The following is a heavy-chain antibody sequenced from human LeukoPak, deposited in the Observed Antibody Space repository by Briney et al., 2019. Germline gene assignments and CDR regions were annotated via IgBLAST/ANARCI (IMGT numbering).Heavy chain of an antibody. CDR2: IWYDGSNK. CDR3: ARDSYGSGTTISGPFDY. Sequence: GRSLRLSCAASGFTFSSYGMHWVRQAPGKGLEWVAVIWYDGSNKYYADSAKGRFTISRDNSKNTLYLQKNSLRAEDTAVYYCARDSYGSGTTISGPFDYWGQGTLVTVSS. D-gene: IGHD3-10*01. J-gene: IGHJ4*02. V-gene: IGHV3-33*01. CDR1: GFTFSSYG.